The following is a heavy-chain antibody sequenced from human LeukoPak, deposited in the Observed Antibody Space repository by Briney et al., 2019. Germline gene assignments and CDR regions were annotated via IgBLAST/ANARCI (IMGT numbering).Heavy chain of an antibody. V-gene: IGHV3-48*03. CDR2: ISSSGNTI. CDR3: ARDYSGWSLDP. J-gene: IGHJ5*02. Sequence: GGSLRLSCAASGFTFSSYEMNWVSQAPGKGLEWVSYISSSGNTIYYADSVKGRFTISRDNAKNSLYLQMNSLRAEDTAVYYCARDYSGWSLDPWGQGTLVTVSS. D-gene: IGHD5-12*01. CDR1: GFTFSSYE.